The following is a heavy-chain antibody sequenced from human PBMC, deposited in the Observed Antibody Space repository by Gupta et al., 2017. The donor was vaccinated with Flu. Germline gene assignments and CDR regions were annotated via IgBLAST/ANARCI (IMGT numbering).Heavy chain of an antibody. Sequence: EEQLVESGGGLVKPGGSLRLSCAASGFTFRSYWMDWVRQAPGKGLEWVDNMAADERGKNEADTVKGRFTISRDDAKNSLDVQMKRMRAEDTSVYYGGSNRGWQQFDDWGQGAMVTVSS. V-gene: IGHV3-7*01. D-gene: IGHD5-24*01. CDR2: MAADERGK. CDR1: GFTFRSYW. J-gene: IGHJ5*02. CDR3: GSNRGWQQFDD.